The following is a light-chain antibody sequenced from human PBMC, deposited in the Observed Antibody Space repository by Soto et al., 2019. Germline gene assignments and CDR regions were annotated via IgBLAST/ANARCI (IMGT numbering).Light chain of an antibody. J-gene: IGKJ4*01. CDR1: QTVRNNY. Sequence: EIVLTQSPGTLSLSPGERATLSCRASQTVRNNYLAWYQQKPGQAPRLLIYDASSRATGIPDRFSGGGSGTNFTLTISRLEHEAVAVYYCQQFSSYPITFGGGTRLEIK. CDR3: QQFSSYPIT. V-gene: IGKV3-20*01. CDR2: DAS.